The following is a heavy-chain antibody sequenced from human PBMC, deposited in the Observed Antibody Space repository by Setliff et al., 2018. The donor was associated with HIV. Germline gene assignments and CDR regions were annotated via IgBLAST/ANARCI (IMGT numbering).Heavy chain of an antibody. Sequence: SETLSLTCAVYGGSFSAYYWSWIRQPPGKGLEWIGEINYSGGTNYIPSLKSRVTISVDTSKNQFSLKLSSVTAADTAAYYCARFRGGSGEGPLYYFDYWGQGTLVTVSS. CDR1: GGSFSAYY. J-gene: IGHJ4*02. D-gene: IGHD3-10*01. CDR2: INYSGGT. V-gene: IGHV4-34*01. CDR3: ARFRGGSGEGPLYYFDY.